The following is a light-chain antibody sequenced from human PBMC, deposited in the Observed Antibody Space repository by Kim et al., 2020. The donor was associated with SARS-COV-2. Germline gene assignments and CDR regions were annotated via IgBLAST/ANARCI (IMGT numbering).Light chain of an antibody. V-gene: IGLV2-8*01. J-gene: IGLJ2*01. CDR1: SSDVGDYHY. Sequence: PGHAATITSTGTSSDVGDYHYVSWYQQHPGTAPELMIYEVSKRASGVPDRCSGSRSGTTASLTVSGLEHDDEADYYCSSNGGSKKVFGGGTQLTVL. CDR2: EVS. CDR3: SSNGGSKKV.